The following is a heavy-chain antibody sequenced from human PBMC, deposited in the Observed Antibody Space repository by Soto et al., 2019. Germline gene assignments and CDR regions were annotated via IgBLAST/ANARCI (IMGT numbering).Heavy chain of an antibody. D-gene: IGHD1-7*01. J-gene: IGHJ6*02. CDR2: IYSGGST. V-gene: IGHV3-66*01. Sequence: EVQLVESGGGLVQPGGSLRLSCAASGFTVSSNYMSWVRQAPGKGLEWVSVIYSGGSTYYADSVKGRFTISRDNSKNTLYLQKNSPRAEDTAVYYCARDDGLSNYVTYYSGMDVWGPGTTVTVSS. CDR3: ARDDGLSNYVTYYSGMDV. CDR1: GFTVSSNY.